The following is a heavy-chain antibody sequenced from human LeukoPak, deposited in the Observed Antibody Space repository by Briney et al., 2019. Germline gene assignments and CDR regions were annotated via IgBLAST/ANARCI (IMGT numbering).Heavy chain of an antibody. D-gene: IGHD2-15*01. CDR1: GFTFSGSA. J-gene: IGHJ3*02. CDR2: IRSKANSYAT. CDR3: YVASTVNAFDI. Sequence: GGSLRLSCAASGFTFSGSAMHWVRQASGKGLEWVGRIRSKANSYATAYAASVKGRFTISRDDSKNTAYLQMNSLKTEDTAVYYCYVASTVNAFDIWGQGTMVTVSS. V-gene: IGHV3-73*01.